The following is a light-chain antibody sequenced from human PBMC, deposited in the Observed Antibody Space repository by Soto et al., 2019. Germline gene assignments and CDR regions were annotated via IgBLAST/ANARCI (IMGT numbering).Light chain of an antibody. CDR2: DAS. V-gene: IGKV1-5*01. CDR3: QQYNSYRT. J-gene: IGKJ1*01. Sequence: IRMTQSPSTLSASVGDRVTTTCRASQSISSWLAWYQQKPGKAPKLLIYDASSLESGVPSRFSGSGSGTEFTLTISSLQPDDFATYYCQQYNSYRTFGQGTKVDIK. CDR1: QSISSW.